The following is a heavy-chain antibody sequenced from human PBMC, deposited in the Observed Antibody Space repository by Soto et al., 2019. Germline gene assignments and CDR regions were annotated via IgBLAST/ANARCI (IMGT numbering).Heavy chain of an antibody. J-gene: IGHJ3*02. Sequence: ASVKVSCKASGYTFTGYYMHWVRQAPGQGLEWMGWINPNSGGTNYAQKFQGWVTMTRDTSISTAYMELSRLRSDDTAVYYCARALHGMISSGWGDAFDIWGQGTMVTVSS. CDR1: GYTFTGYY. CDR3: ARALHGMISSGWGDAFDI. D-gene: IGHD6-19*01. CDR2: INPNSGGT. V-gene: IGHV1-2*04.